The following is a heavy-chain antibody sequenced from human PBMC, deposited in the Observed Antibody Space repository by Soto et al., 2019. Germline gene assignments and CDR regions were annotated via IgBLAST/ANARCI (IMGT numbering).Heavy chain of an antibody. Sequence: GESLKISCKGSGYSFTSYWIGWVRQMPGKGLEWMGIIYPGDSDTRYSPSFQGQVTISADKSISTAYLQWSSLEASDTAMYYCARAHIVLVPAAARYYYYYYGMDVWGQGTTVTVSS. J-gene: IGHJ6*02. D-gene: IGHD2-2*01. CDR1: GYSFTSYW. CDR2: IYPGDSDT. V-gene: IGHV5-51*01. CDR3: ARAHIVLVPAAARYYYYYYGMDV.